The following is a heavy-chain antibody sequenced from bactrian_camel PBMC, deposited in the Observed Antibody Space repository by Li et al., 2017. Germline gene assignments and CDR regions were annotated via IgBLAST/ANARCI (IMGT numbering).Heavy chain of an antibody. D-gene: IGHD2*01. CDR3: AVVHGYTGCRVTTWGPGYTY. V-gene: IGHV3S53*01. CDR2: IDSDGIT. J-gene: IGHJ4*01. CDR1: GYIYGSHC. Sequence: HVQLVESGGGLVQAGGSLRLSCVASGYIYGSHCMGWYRQAPGKEREGVATIDSDGITNYVDGVKGRFTISKDTAKNTLYLQMDSLKPEDTAMYYCAVVHGYTGCRVTTWGPGYTYWGQGTQVTVS.